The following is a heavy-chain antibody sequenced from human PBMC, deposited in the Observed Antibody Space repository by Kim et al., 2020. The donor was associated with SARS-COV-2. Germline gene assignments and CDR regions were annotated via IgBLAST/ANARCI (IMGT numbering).Heavy chain of an antibody. CDR3: ASVDTTMVTFDY. D-gene: IGHD5-18*01. CDR2: INPNSGGT. J-gene: IGHJ4*02. V-gene: IGHV1-2*02. Sequence: ASVKVSCKASGYTFTGYYIHWVRQAPGQGLEWMGWINPNSGGTNYAQKFQGRVTMTRDTSISTAYMELSRLRSDDTAVYYCASVDTTMVTFDYWGQGTLVTVSS. CDR1: GYTFTGYY.